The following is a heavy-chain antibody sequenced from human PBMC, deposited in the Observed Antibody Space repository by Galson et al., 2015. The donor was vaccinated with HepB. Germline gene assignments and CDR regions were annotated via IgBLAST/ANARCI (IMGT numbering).Heavy chain of an antibody. J-gene: IGHJ6*02. CDR1: GFTFSDYY. CDR2: ISSSSSYT. D-gene: IGHD4-17*01. V-gene: IGHV3-11*06. CDR3: AREVRSEHDYADSDTYYYYGMDV. Sequence: SLRLSCAASGFTFSDYYMSWLRQAPGKGLEWVSYISSSSSYTKYADSVKGRFTISRDNAKNSLFLQMNSLRAEDTAVYYCAREVRSEHDYADSDTYYYYGMDVWGQGTTVTVSS.